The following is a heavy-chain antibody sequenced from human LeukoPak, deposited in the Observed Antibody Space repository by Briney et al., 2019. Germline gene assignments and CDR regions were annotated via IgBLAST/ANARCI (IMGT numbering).Heavy chain of an antibody. J-gene: IGHJ5*02. Sequence: KPSETLSLTCAVYGGSFSGYYWSWIRQPPGKGVEWIGEINHRGSTNYNPSLKSRVTISVDTSKNQFSLKLSSVTAADTAVYYCARVGDSGGFDPWGQGTLVTVSS. CDR1: GGSFSGYY. CDR3: ARVGDSGGFDP. D-gene: IGHD2-21*01. V-gene: IGHV4-34*01. CDR2: INHRGST.